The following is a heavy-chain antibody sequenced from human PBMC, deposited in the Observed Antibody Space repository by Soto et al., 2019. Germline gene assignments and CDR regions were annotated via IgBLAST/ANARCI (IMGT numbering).Heavy chain of an antibody. CDR1: GYSFTTYW. J-gene: IGHJ6*02. CDR2: IDVRDSET. V-gene: IGHV5-10-1*01. Sequence: GESLKISCKGSGYSFTTYWISGGRQMPGKGLEWMGRIDVRDSETKYSASFQGNVTISADKSFSTADLQWSSLKASDTAMYYCARHGGAAAGTNEYYFYGMDVWGQGTTVTVSS. CDR3: ARHGGAAAGTNEYYFYGMDV. D-gene: IGHD6-13*01.